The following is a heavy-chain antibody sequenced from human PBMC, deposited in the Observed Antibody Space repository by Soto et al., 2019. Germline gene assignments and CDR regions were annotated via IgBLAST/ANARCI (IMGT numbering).Heavy chain of an antibody. CDR1: GFTVSSSY. CDR3: ARDQHIANPGYSYFYYYMDV. CDR2: IYGGGGT. J-gene: IGHJ6*03. Sequence: EVELVESGGGLVQPGGSLRLSCAASGFTVSSSYMTWVRQAPGKGLEWVSAIYGGGGTYYADSVKHRFTISRDNSENTLYLQMNRLRAEDTAIYYCARDQHIANPGYSYFYYYMDVWGKGTTVTVSS. V-gene: IGHV3-66*01. D-gene: IGHD2-21*01.